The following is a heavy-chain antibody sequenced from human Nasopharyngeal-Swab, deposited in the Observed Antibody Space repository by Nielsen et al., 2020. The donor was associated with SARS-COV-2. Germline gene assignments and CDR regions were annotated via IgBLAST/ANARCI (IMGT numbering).Heavy chain of an antibody. CDR1: GFTFSSYA. Sequence: GESLKISCAAPGFTFSSYAMSWVRQAPGKGLEWVSAISGSGGSTYYADSVKGRFTISRDNSKNTLYLQMNSLRAEDTAVYYCAKSSTIFGVVTSYYFDYWGQGTLVTVSS. CDR2: ISGSGGST. J-gene: IGHJ4*02. D-gene: IGHD3-3*01. CDR3: AKSSTIFGVVTSYYFDY. V-gene: IGHV3-23*01.